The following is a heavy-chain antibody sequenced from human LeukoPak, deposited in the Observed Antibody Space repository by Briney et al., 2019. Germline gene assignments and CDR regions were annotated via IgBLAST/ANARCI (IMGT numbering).Heavy chain of an antibody. CDR2: IHYSGST. Sequence: SETLSLTCTVSAGSVSSGSDYWSWIRQPPGKGLEWIGFIHYSGSTTYSPSLKSRVSISVDTSKNQFSLKLSSVTAADTAMYYCARVLTIFGVVTPYFDYWGQGTLVTVSS. J-gene: IGHJ4*02. D-gene: IGHD3-3*01. CDR3: ARVLTIFGVVTPYFDY. CDR1: AGSVSSGSDY. V-gene: IGHV4-61*01.